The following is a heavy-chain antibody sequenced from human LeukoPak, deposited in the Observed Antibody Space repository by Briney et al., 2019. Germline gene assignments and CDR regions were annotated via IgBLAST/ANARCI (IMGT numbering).Heavy chain of an antibody. CDR3: ARHLRDGQQLVPFYYYYYYMDV. CDR1: GGSISSSSYY. Sequence: SETLSLTCTVSGGSISSSSYYWGWIRQPPGKGLEWIGSIYYSGSTYYNPSLKSRVTISVDTSKNQFSLKLSSVTAADTAVYYCARHLRDGQQLVPFYYYYYYMDVWGKGTTVTVSS. V-gene: IGHV4-39*01. J-gene: IGHJ6*03. CDR2: IYYSGST. D-gene: IGHD6-6*01.